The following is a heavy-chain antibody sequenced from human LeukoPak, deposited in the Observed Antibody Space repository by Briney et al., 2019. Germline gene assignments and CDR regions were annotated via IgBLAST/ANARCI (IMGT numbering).Heavy chain of an antibody. V-gene: IGHV3-23*01. Sequence: GGSLRLSCVASGFIFAMSWVRQTPGKRLEWVASTDGTGGDSYYADAVKGRFTISRDNSKNTLYLQMNSLRAEDTAVYYCAKAPGPYSGSYWGYFDYWGQGTLVTVSS. D-gene: IGHD1-26*01. CDR1: GFIFA. CDR2: TDGTGGDS. CDR3: AKAPGPYSGSYWGYFDY. J-gene: IGHJ4*02.